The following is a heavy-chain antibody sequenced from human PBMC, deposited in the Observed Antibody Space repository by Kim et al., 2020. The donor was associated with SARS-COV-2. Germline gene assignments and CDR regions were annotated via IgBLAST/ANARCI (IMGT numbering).Heavy chain of an antibody. J-gene: IGHJ4*02. V-gene: IGHV4-34*01. D-gene: IGHD2-15*01. Sequence: PSLQSRVTISVDTSKNQVSLKLSSVTAADTAVYYCARGEPYCSGGSCYRYWGQGTLVTVSS. CDR3: ARGEPYCSGGSCYRY.